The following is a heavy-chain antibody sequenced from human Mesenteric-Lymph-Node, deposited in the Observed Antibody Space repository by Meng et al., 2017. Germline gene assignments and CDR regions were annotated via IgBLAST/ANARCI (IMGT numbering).Heavy chain of an antibody. Sequence: SVKVSCKASGGTFSSYAISWVRQAPGQGLEWMGGIIPIFGTANYAQKFQGRVTITTDESTSTAYMELSSLRSEDTAVYYCARDHYYDSSGYSDYWGQGTLVTVSS. CDR1: GGTFSSYA. CDR3: ARDHYYDSSGYSDY. V-gene: IGHV1-69*05. D-gene: IGHD3-22*01. CDR2: IIPIFGTA. J-gene: IGHJ4*02.